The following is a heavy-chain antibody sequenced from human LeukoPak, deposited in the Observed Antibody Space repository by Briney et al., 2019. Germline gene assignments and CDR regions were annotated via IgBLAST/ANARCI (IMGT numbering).Heavy chain of an antibody. CDR1: GGTFSSYA. D-gene: IGHD6-19*01. CDR2: IIPIFGTA. V-gene: IGHV1-69*05. CDR3: ARDGVSSGWYSYYYYMDV. J-gene: IGHJ6*03. Sequence: GSSVKVSCKASGGTFSSYAISWVRKAPGQGLEWMGGIIPIFGTANYAQKLQGRVTMTTDTSTSTAYMELRSLRSDDTAVYYCARDGVSSGWYSYYYYMDVWGKGTTVTVSS.